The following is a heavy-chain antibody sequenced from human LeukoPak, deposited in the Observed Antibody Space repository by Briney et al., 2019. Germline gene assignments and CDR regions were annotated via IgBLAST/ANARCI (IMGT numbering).Heavy chain of an antibody. CDR1: GGSISSHY. CDR2: IYYSGST. D-gene: IGHD2-2*01. Sequence: PSETLSLTCTVPGGSISSHYWSWIRQPPGKGLEWIGYIYYSGSTNYNPSLKSRVTISVDTSKNQFSLKLSSVTAADTAVYYCARAPNRYCSSTSCSSNWFDPWGQGTLVTVSS. V-gene: IGHV4-59*11. J-gene: IGHJ5*02. CDR3: ARAPNRYCSSTSCSSNWFDP.